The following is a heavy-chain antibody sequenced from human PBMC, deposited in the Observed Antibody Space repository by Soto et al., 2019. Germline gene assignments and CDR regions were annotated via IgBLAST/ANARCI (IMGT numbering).Heavy chain of an antibody. Sequence: PGGSLRLSCTASGLTFGGYAMSWVRQAPGKGLEWVSVIYSGGSTYYADSVKGRFTISRDNSKNTLYLQMNSLRAEDTAVYYCARDACLRYYDGFLDLFDYWGQGTLVTVSS. CDR1: GLTFGGYA. D-gene: IGHD3-9*01. CDR2: IYSGGST. V-gene: IGHV3-66*01. CDR3: ARDACLRYYDGFLDLFDY. J-gene: IGHJ4*02.